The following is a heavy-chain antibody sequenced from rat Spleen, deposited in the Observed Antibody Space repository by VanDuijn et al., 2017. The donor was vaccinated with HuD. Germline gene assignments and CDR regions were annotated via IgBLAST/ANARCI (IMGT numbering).Heavy chain of an antibody. D-gene: IGHD1-12*02. V-gene: IGHV3-3*01. CDR2: INSAGST. CDR3: ARQGYYDGTYYLNWFAY. CDR1: GHSIDSSYR. J-gene: IGHJ3*01. Sequence: EVQLQESGPGLVKPSQSLSLTCSVTGHSIDSSYRWNWIRKFPGNKLEWMGYINSAGSTNYNPSLKSQISISRDTSKNQFFLQVDSVTTEDTATYYCARQGYYDGTYYLNWFAYWGQGTLVTVSS.